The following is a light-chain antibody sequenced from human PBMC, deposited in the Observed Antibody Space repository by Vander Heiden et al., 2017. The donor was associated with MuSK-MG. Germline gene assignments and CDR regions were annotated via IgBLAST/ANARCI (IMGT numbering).Light chain of an antibody. J-gene: IGKJ1*01. V-gene: IGKV2-30*01. Sequence: DAVMTQSPLSRPVTRVRPAFTSCRPSQSLPYSDGNTYLNWFQQRPGQSPRRLIYKLSNRASGVPDRFSGSGSGTDFTLKINRVEAEDVGVYYCMQGTHWPWTFGQGTKVETK. CDR3: MQGTHWPWT. CDR1: QSLPYSDGNTY. CDR2: KLS.